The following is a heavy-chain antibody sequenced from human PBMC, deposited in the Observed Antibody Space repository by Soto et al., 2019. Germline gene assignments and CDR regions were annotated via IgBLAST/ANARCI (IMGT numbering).Heavy chain of an antibody. V-gene: IGHV3-43*01. J-gene: IGHJ5*02. CDR2: ISRDATNT. Sequence: SLTLACASSGFTFEDYNKHWVRQASGKGMDWVSLISRDATNTNYAESVKGRFTIYRDNTKNSLYLQMHSLRTEDTALYYCVKETYDYDVSSYNPLGSWGKRTRVSVS. CDR1: GFTFEDYN. D-gene: IGHD3-22*01. CDR3: VKETYDYDVSSYNPLGS.